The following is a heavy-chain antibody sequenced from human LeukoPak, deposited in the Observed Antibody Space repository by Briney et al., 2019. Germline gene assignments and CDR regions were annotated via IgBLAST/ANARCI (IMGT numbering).Heavy chain of an antibody. CDR2: IRYAGSNK. V-gene: IGHV3-30*02. CDR3: IRVVLSAYYYECSGEN. CDR1: GFTFSSYG. Sequence: GGSLRLSCAASGFTFSSYGMHWVRQAPGKGLEWVAFIRYAGSNKYYADSVKGRFTISRDNAKNSVFPQMNSLRAEDTAIYYCIRVVLSAYYYECSGENWGQGTLGSVSS. D-gene: IGHD3-22*01. J-gene: IGHJ4*02.